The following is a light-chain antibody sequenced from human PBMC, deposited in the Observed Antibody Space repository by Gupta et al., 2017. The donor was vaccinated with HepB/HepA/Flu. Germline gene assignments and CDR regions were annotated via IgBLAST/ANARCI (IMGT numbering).Light chain of an antibody. J-gene: IGKJ2*01. V-gene: IGKV2-30*01. CDR2: KVS. Sequence: DVVLTQSPLSLPVTLGQPASISCTSSQSLVNTDGNTYFDWFHQGPGQSPRRLIYKVSNRDSGVPDRFSGSGSGTDFTLKISRVEAEDIGVYYCMQDTYWPNTFGQGTKLEIK. CDR1: QSLVNTDGNTY. CDR3: MQDTYWPNT.